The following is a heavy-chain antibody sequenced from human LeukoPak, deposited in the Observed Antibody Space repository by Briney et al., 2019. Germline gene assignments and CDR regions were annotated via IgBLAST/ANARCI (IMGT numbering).Heavy chain of an antibody. J-gene: IGHJ6*03. CDR2: IIPIFGTA. V-gene: IGHV1-69*05. Sequence: ASVKVSCTASGGTFSSYAISWVRQAPGQGLEWMGGIIPIFGTANYAQKFEGRVTITTDESTSTAYMELSSLRSEDTAVYYCAREPIAARAWYMDVWGKGTTVTVSS. CDR3: AREPIAARAWYMDV. CDR1: GGTFSSYA. D-gene: IGHD6-6*01.